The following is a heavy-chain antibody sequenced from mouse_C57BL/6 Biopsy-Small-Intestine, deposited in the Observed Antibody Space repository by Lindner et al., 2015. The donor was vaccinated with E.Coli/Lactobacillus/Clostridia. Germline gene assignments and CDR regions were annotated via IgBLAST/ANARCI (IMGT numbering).Heavy chain of an antibody. CDR1: GYTFTANY. CDR2: IGPNSGDT. CDR3: ARIYIATGGRGFDY. V-gene: IGHV1-72*04. Sequence: SVKVSCKTSGYTFTANYIHWVRQAPGQGLEWMGSIGPNSGDTDYAQKFQGRVTMTRDASISTAYMELSGLRSDDTAIYYCARIYIATGGRGFDYWGQGTLVTVSS. D-gene: IGHD2-5*01. J-gene: IGHJ4*01.